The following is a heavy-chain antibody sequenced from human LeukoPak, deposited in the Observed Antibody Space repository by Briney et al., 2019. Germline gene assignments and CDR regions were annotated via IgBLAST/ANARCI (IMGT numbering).Heavy chain of an antibody. V-gene: IGHV4-59*08. J-gene: IGHJ4*02. CDR3: ARLDTANYFDY. Sequence: PSETLSLTCTVSGGSISSYYWSWIRQPPGKGLEWIGSIYHSGSTYYNPSLKSRVTISVDTSKNQFSLKLSSVTAADTAVYYCARLDTANYFDYWGQGTLVTVSS. D-gene: IGHD5-18*01. CDR1: GGSISSYY. CDR2: IYHSGST.